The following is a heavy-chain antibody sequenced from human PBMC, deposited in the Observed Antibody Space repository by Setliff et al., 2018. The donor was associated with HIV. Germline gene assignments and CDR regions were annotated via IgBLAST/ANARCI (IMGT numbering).Heavy chain of an antibody. Sequence: PSETLSLTCAVSGYSITGGYFWGWIRQPPGKGLEWIGSIYYSGSTYYNPSLKSRVTISVDTSKNQFSLKLTSVTAADTAVYYCARSYCGGGLCFRGLDLWGQGTTVTVSS. D-gene: IGHD2-21*01. V-gene: IGHV4-38-2*01. CDR1: GYSITGGYF. J-gene: IGHJ6*02. CDR2: IYYSGST. CDR3: ARSYCGGGLCFRGLDL.